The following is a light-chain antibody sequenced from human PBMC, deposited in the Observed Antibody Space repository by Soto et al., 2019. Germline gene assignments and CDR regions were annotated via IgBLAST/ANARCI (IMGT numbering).Light chain of an antibody. CDR2: EVN. V-gene: IGLV2-14*03. J-gene: IGLJ3*02. CDR1: SSDIGGYNY. Sequence: QSVLTQPASVSGSPGQSITISCTGTSSDIGGYNYVSWYQQHPGKAPKLIIYEVNDRPSGVSNRFSGSKSGNTASLTISGLQAEDEADYYCSSYTSSGALRVFGGGTKLTVL. CDR3: SSYTSSGALRV.